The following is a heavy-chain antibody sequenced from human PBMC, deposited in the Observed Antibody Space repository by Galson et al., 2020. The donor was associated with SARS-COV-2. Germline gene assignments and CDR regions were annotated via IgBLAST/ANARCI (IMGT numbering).Heavy chain of an antibody. CDR2: IISKASGATT. V-gene: IGHV3-49*03. Sequence: SLKIYCTASGFTLGAYAMSWFRQAPGKGLEWVGIIISKASGATTEYPPSVKRSFTISRDDSKSIAYRQMNSLKTEDTAVYYCTRVLEAMLVVGSWCDPWGQGILVIFSS. D-gene: IGHD3-22*01. CDR3: TRVLEAMLVVGSWCDP. J-gene: IGHJ5*02. CDR1: GFTLGAYA.